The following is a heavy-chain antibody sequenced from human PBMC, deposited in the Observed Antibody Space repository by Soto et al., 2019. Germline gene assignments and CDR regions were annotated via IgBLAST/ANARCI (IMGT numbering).Heavy chain of an antibody. D-gene: IGHD2-2*01. V-gene: IGHV1-18*01. CDR2: ISVYNGKT. CDR1: GYTFSNYG. Sequence: GASVKVSCKASGYTFSNYGISWVRQAPGQGLEWMGWISVYNGKTGFAQKFQGRVTMATDTSTNTVYMELRNLTSDDTAVYYCARDRSTSDYWGQGTQVTVSS. CDR3: ARDRSTSDY. J-gene: IGHJ4*02.